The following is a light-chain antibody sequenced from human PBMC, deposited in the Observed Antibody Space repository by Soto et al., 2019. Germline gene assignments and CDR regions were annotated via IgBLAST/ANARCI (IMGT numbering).Light chain of an antibody. V-gene: IGKV1-27*01. Sequence: DIQMTQSPSSLSASIGDRITITCRASQGISNHLAWYQQKPGKVPKLLIYAASTLQSGVPSRFSGSGSGTDFTLTISSVQPEDVATYYCQKYNSVPFTFGPGTKVDLK. CDR2: AAS. CDR3: QKYNSVPFT. CDR1: QGISNH. J-gene: IGKJ3*01.